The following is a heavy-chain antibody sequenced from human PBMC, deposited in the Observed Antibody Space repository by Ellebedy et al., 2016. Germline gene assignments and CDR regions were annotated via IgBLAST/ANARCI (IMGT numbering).Heavy chain of an antibody. J-gene: IGHJ4*02. V-gene: IGHV3-30*03. D-gene: IGHD2-15*01. CDR1: GFTFSSYG. Sequence: GESLKISCAASGFTFSSYGMHWVRQAPGKGLEWVAVISYDGSNKYYADSVKGRFTISRDNSKNTLYLQMNSLRAEDTAVYYCARDRGDCSGGSCYSFDYWGQGTLVTVSS. CDR3: ARDRGDCSGGSCYSFDY. CDR2: ISYDGSNK.